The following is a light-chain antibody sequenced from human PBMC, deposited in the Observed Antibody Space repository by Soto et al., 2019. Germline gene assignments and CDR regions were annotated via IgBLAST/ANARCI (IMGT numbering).Light chain of an antibody. V-gene: IGLV1-40*01. Sequence: QSVLTQPPSVSGAPGQRVTISCTGSSSNIGAGYDVHWYQQLPGTAPKLLIYGNSNRPSGVPDRFSGSKSGTSASLAITGLQAEDEADSYCQSYDSSLSAFYVFGTGTKLTVL. CDR1: SSNIGAGYD. CDR3: QSYDSSLSAFYV. CDR2: GNS. J-gene: IGLJ1*01.